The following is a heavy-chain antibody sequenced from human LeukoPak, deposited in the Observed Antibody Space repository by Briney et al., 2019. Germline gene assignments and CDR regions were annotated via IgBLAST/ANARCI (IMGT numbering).Heavy chain of an antibody. CDR2: LSSNGRTQ. CDR3: ARGAPGVVAFDH. CDR1: GFSLSSFA. J-gene: IGHJ4*02. D-gene: IGHD3-22*01. Sequence: GGSLRLSCAVSGFSLSSFAMHWVRQAPGKGLEWVTILSSNGRTQNHADSVRGRFTVSRDESTQTVYLQMNSLRREDTAIYYCARGAPGVVAFDHWGKGALVTVSS. V-gene: IGHV3-30*04.